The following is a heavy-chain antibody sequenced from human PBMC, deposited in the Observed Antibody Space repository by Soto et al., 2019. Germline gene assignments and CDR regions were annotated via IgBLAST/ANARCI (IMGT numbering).Heavy chain of an antibody. Sequence: QVQLVESGGGVVQPGRSLRLSCAASGFTFSSYGMHWVRQAPGKGLEWVAVISYDGSNKYYADSVKGRFTISRDNSKNTLYLQMNSLRAEDTAVYYCANDFSGGSYFRYYYGMDVWGQGTTVTVSS. CDR3: ANDFSGGSYFRYYYGMDV. D-gene: IGHD1-26*01. J-gene: IGHJ6*02. V-gene: IGHV3-30*18. CDR1: GFTFSSYG. CDR2: ISYDGSNK.